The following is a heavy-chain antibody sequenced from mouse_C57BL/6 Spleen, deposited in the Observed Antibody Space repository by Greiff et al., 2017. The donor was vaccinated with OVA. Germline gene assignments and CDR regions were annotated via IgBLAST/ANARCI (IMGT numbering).Heavy chain of an antibody. CDR3: VRNSPNYYGSSYFDY. CDR2: IRSKSRNYAT. J-gene: IGHJ2*01. Sequence: EVQRVESGGGLVQPKGSLKLSCAASGFTFNTYAMHWVRQAPGKGLEWVARIRSKSRNYATYYADSVKDRFTISRDDSQSMLYLQMNNLKTEDTAMYYCVRNSPNYYGSSYFDYWGQGTTLTVSS. D-gene: IGHD1-1*01. V-gene: IGHV10-3*01. CDR1: GFTFNTYA.